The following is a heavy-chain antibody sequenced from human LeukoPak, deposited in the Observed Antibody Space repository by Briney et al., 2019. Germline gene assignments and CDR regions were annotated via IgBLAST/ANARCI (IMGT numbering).Heavy chain of an antibody. CDR3: ASSRYDSSGYYGIIAY. CDR1: GFTFSSYD. D-gene: IGHD3-22*01. V-gene: IGHV3-13*01. CDR2: IGTAGDT. Sequence: GGSLRLSCAASGFTFSSYDMHWVRQATGKGLEWVSAIGTAGDTYYPGSVKGRFTISRENAKNSLYLQMNSLRAEDTAVYYCASSRYDSSGYYGIIAYWGQGTLVTVSS. J-gene: IGHJ4*02.